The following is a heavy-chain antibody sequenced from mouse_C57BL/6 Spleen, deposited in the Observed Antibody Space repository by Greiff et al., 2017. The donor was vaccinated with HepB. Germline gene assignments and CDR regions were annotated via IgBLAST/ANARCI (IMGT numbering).Heavy chain of an antibody. J-gene: IGHJ4*01. V-gene: IGHV3-6*01. CDR3: ARDWNDYDYYAMDY. Sequence: LQQSGPGLVKPSQSLSLTCSVTGYSITSGYYWNWIRQFPGNKLEWMGYISYDGSNNYNPSLKNRISITRDTSKNQFFLKLNSVTTEDTATYYCARDWNDYDYYAMDYWGQGTSVTVSS. CDR1: GYSITSGYY. CDR2: ISYDGSN. D-gene: IGHD2-4*01.